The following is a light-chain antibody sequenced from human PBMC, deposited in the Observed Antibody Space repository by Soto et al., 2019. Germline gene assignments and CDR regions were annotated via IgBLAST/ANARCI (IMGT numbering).Light chain of an antibody. CDR1: QSLVYSDGNTY. CDR2: KVS. V-gene: IGKV2-30*01. J-gene: IGKJ1*01. Sequence: DVVMTQSPLSLPVTLGQPASISCRSSQSLVYSDGNTYLHWFQQRPGQSPRRLIYKVSNGDSGASDRCGGSWAGNDLGLTIRTSEGEDVGVYYCPQGTHMPRTFGQGTKVQIK. CDR3: PQGTHMPRT.